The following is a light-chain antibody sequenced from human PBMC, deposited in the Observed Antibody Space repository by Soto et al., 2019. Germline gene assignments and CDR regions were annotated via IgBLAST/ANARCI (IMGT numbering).Light chain of an antibody. Sequence: EIVMTQSPATLSVSPGERATLSCRASQSINGNLAWYQQKPGQAPRLLIYGASTRASDIEGRFSGSGSGTDFTLTISRLEPEDFAVYYCQHYVNSPPYTFGQGTKVDIK. CDR1: QSINGN. CDR3: QHYVNSPPYT. J-gene: IGKJ2*01. CDR2: GAS. V-gene: IGKV3D-15*01.